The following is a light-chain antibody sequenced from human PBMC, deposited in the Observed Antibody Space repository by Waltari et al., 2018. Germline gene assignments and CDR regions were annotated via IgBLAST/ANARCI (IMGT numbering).Light chain of an antibody. CDR3: SAYTTSHTEV. CDR2: NIS. Sequence: SALTQPASVSGSPGQSITISCTGTTSDVGGYNYFSLYQQPPGKPPNLIIYNISKRPSGVSHRFAGSKSATSASLTISGLQADDEADYYCSAYTTSHTEVFGGGTKLTVL. CDR1: TSDVGGYNY. J-gene: IGLJ3*02. V-gene: IGLV2-14*01.